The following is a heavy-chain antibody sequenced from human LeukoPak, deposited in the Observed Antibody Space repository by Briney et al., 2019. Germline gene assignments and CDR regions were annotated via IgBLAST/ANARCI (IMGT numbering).Heavy chain of an antibody. V-gene: IGHV4-59*01. CDR1: GGSISSYY. Sequence: SETLSLTCTVSGGSISSYYWSWIRQPPGKGLEWIGYIYYSGSTNYNPSLKSRVTISADTSKNQFSLKLSSVTAADTAVYYCARGYYDILTGYYLGAFDIWGQGTMVTVSS. J-gene: IGHJ3*02. CDR3: ARGYYDILTGYYLGAFDI. D-gene: IGHD3-9*01. CDR2: IYYSGST.